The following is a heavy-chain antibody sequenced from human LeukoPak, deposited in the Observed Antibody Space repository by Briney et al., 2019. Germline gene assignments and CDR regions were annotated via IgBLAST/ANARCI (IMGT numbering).Heavy chain of an antibody. CDR3: ARAGGGVVPAATFDY. D-gene: IGHD2-2*01. V-gene: IGHV1-2*02. CDR1: GYTFTGYY. J-gene: IGHJ4*02. Sequence: ASVKVSCKASGYTFTGYYMHWVRQAPGQGLEWMGWINPNSGGTNYAQKFQGRVTMTRDTSISTAYMELSRLRSDDTAVYYCARAGGGVVPAATFDYWGQGTLVTVSS. CDR2: INPNSGGT.